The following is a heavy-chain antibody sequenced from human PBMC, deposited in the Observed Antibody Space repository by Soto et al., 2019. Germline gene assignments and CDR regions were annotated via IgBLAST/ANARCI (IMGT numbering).Heavy chain of an antibody. J-gene: IGHJ4*02. D-gene: IGHD3-22*01. CDR1: GFTFSSYY. V-gene: IGHV3-7*01. CDR2: IKQDGSEK. CDR3: AKDLSEDYYDSSDQNFDY. Sequence: GGSLRLSCVASGFTFSSYYMSWVRQFPGKGLEWVANIKQDGSEKYYVDSVKGRFTISRDNAENTLYLQMNSLRAEDTAVYYCAKDLSEDYYDSSDQNFDYWGQGTLVTVSS.